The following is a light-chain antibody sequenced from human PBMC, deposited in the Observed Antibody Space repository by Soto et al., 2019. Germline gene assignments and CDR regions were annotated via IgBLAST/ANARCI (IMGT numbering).Light chain of an antibody. V-gene: IGLV1-44*01. J-gene: IGLJ1*01. Sequence: QSALTQPPSASGTPGQRVTISCSGSSSNIGSNTVNWYQQLPGTAPKLLIYSNDQRPSGVPDRFSGSKSGTSASLDISGLQSEDEADYYCAAWDGSLNGYVFGTGTKLTVL. CDR1: SSNIGSNT. CDR2: SND. CDR3: AAWDGSLNGYV.